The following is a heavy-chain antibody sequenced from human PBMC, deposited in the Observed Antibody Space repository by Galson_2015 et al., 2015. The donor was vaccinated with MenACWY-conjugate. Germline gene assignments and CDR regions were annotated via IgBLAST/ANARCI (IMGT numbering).Heavy chain of an antibody. V-gene: IGHV4-39*01. CDR1: GGSISSSSYY. J-gene: IGHJ6*03. CDR3: ARPHGQRGYYYYYMDV. Sequence: SETLSLTCTVSGGSISSSSYYWGWIRQPPGKGLEWIGNIYYSGSTYYNPSLESRVIISVDASKNQVSLKLSSVTAADTAVYYCARPHGQRGYYYYYMDVWGKGTTVTVSS. D-gene: IGHD1-1*01. CDR2: IYYSGST.